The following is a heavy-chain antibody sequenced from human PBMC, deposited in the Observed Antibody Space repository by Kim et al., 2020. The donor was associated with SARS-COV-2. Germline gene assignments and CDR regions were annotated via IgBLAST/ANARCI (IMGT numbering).Heavy chain of an antibody. J-gene: IGHJ4*02. V-gene: IGHV3-74*01. D-gene: IGHD3-16*01. Sequence: TNSAASVTGRFTITRDHAKNTLYLQMTSLRAEDTAIYYCARPLYDYVWGTDWGQGTLVTVSS. CDR3: ARPLYDYVWGTD. CDR2: T.